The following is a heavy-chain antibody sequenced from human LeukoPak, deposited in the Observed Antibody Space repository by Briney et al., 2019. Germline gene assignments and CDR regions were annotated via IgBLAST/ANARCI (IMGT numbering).Heavy chain of an antibody. CDR3: AREGGSGYAGDY. CDR2: IWSDGSKK. Sequence: PGRSLRLSCAASGFTFSTYGMHWVRQAPGKGLEWVAGIWSDGSKKYYADSVKGRFTISRDNSKNTLFLQMNSLRAEDTAVYYCAREGGSGYAGDYWGQGILVTVSS. V-gene: IGHV3-33*01. CDR1: GFTFSTYG. J-gene: IGHJ4*02. D-gene: IGHD5-12*01.